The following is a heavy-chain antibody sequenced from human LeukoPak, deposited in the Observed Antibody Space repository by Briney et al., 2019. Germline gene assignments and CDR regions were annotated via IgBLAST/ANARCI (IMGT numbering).Heavy chain of an antibody. D-gene: IGHD1-26*01. V-gene: IGHV4-39*01. Sequence: SETLSLTCTVSGGSISSSSYYWGWIRQPPGKGLEWIGSIYYSGSTYYNPSLKSRVTISVDTSKNQFSLKLSSVTAAGTAVYYCARPYSGSYYAFDIWGQGTMVTVSS. CDR2: IYYSGST. J-gene: IGHJ3*02. CDR1: GGSISSSSYY. CDR3: ARPYSGSYYAFDI.